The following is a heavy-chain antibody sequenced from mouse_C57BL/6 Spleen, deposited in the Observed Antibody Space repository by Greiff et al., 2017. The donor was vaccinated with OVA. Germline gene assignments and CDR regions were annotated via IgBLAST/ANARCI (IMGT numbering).Heavy chain of an antibody. J-gene: IGHJ1*03. CDR1: GYSITSGYY. CDR2: ISYDGSN. D-gene: IGHD2-9*01. V-gene: IGHV3-6*01. CDR3: ARRGAYYGYESYWYFDV. Sequence: EVKLQESGPGLVKPSQSLSLTCSVTGYSITSGYYWNWIRQFPGNKLEWMGYISYDGSNNYNPSLKNRISITRDTSKNQFFLKLNSVTTEDTATYYCARRGAYYGYESYWYFDVWGTGTTVTVSS.